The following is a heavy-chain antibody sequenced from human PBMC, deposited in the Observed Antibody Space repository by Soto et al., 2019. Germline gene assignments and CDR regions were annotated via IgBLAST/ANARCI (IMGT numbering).Heavy chain of an antibody. J-gene: IGHJ4*02. V-gene: IGHV3-33*01. Sequence: VQLVESGGGVVQPGRSLRLSCAASGFTFSTYGMHWVRQAPGKGLEWVALIWYDGSLHYYADSVKGRFTISRDNSKNTLYLQMSSLRVEDTAAYYCARDRRAHVAFYYFDNWGQGALVTVSS. CDR1: GFTFSTYG. D-gene: IGHD5-12*01. CDR3: ARDRRAHVAFYYFDN. CDR2: IWYDGSLH.